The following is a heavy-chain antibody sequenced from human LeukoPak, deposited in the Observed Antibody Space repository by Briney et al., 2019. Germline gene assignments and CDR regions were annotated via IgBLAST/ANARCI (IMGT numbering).Heavy chain of an antibody. CDR2: IIPIFGTA. D-gene: IGHD2-15*01. CDR3: ARKGYCSGGSCYLDAFDI. Sequence: GASVNVSCKASGCTFSSYAISWVRQAPGQGREWMGWIIPIFGTANYAQKFQGRVTITADESTSTAYMELSSLRSEDTDVYYCARKGYCSGGSCYLDAFDIWGQGTMVTVSS. CDR1: GCTFSSYA. V-gene: IGHV1-69*13. J-gene: IGHJ3*02.